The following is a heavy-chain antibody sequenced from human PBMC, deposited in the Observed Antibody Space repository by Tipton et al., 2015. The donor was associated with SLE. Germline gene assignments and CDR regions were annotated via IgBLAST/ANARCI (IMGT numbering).Heavy chain of an antibody. D-gene: IGHD1-26*01. J-gene: IGHJ4*02. CDR1: GYSFSSYW. V-gene: IGHV5-51*01. Sequence: QLVQSGAEVKKPGESLKISCKGSGYSFSSYWIGWVRQMPGKGLEWMGIIYPGDSDTRYSPSFQGQVTISADKSISTAYVQWSSLKATDTAIYFCAGQRGGGRYFYYLDYWGQGTLVTVSS. CDR3: AGQRGGGRYFYYLDY. CDR2: IYPGDSDT.